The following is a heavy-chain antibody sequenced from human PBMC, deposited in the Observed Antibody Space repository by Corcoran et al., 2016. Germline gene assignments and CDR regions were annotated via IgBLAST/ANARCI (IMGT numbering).Heavy chain of an antibody. V-gene: IGHV4-38-2*02. CDR2: IYHSGST. J-gene: IGHJ4*02. CDR1: GYSISSGYY. CDR3: ARGGVVGATFDY. Sequence: QVQLQESGPGLVKPSETLSLTCTVSGYSISSGYYWGWIRQPPGKGLEWIGSIYHSGSTYYNPSLKSRVTISVDTSKNQFSLKLSSVTAADTAVYYCARGGVVGATFDYWGQGTLVTVSS. D-gene: IGHD1-26*01.